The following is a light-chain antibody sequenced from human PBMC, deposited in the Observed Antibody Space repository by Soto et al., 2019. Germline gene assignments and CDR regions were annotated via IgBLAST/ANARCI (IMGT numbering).Light chain of an antibody. Sequence: QTVVTQEPSLTVSPGGTVTLTCASRTGAVTSGYYPNWFQQKPGQARRALISSTSNERSWHPARFSGSLLRGKAALTLSGVQPEDEAEYYWLIYYGGAQVFGGGTKLTVL. CDR2: STS. CDR1: TGAVTSGYY. CDR3: LIYYGGAQV. V-gene: IGLV7-43*01. J-gene: IGLJ2*01.